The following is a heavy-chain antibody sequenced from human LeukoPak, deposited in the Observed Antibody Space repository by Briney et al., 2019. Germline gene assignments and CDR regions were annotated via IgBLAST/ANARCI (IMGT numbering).Heavy chain of an antibody. J-gene: IGHJ4*02. V-gene: IGHV4-59*08. Sequence: SETLSLTCTVSGGSISSYYWSWIRQPPGKGLEWIGYIYYSGSTNYNPSLKSRVTISVDTSKNQFSLKLSSVTAADTAVYYCARLGGSYVLPPDYWGQGTLVTVPS. CDR1: GGSISSYY. CDR3: ARLGGSYVLPPDY. CDR2: IYYSGST. D-gene: IGHD1-26*01.